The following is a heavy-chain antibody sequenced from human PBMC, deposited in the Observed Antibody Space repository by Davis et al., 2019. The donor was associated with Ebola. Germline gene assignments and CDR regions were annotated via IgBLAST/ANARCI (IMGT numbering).Heavy chain of an antibody. CDR3: AKDFPRKGDY. Sequence: GGSLRLSCAASGFTFSSYAMSWVRQAPGKGLEWVSTISGSGGSTYYADSVNGRFSISRDNSKNTLYLQMNSLRADDTAVYYCAKDFPRKGDYWGQGTLVTVSS. V-gene: IGHV3-23*01. J-gene: IGHJ4*02. CDR1: GFTFSSYA. CDR2: ISGSGGST.